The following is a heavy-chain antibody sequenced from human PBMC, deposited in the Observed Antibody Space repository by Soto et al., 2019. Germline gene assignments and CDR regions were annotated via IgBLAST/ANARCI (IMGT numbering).Heavy chain of an antibody. Sequence: PGGSLRRSCAASGFTFSSYSMNWVRQAPGKGLEWVSSISSSSSYIYYADSVKGRFTISRDNAKNSLYLQMNSLRAEDTAVYYCARDLIAAAGSIDYWGQGTLVTVSS. V-gene: IGHV3-21*01. CDR2: ISSSSSYI. J-gene: IGHJ4*02. CDR1: GFTFSSYS. D-gene: IGHD6-13*01. CDR3: ARDLIAAAGSIDY.